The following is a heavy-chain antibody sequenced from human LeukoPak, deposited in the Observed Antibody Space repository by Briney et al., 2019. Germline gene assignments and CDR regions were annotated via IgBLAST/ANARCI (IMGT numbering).Heavy chain of an antibody. CDR1: GFSFSSYA. D-gene: IGHD2-2*01. CDR3: AKGGYCSSSSCYYGWFEP. CDR2: TSAGGSST. V-gene: IGHV3-23*01. Sequence: GGSLRLSCAASGFSFSSYAMHWVRQAPGKGLEWFSNTSAGGSSTYYADSVKGRFTISRDNSKNTFYLQMNSLRAEDTAAYYCAKGGYCSSSSCYYGWFEPWGQGTLVTVSS. J-gene: IGHJ5*02.